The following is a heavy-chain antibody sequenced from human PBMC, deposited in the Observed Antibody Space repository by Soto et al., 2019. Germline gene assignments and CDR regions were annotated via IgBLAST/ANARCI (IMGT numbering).Heavy chain of an antibody. CDR3: AKDRTVAARNFDY. CDR2: ISTSIDAT. D-gene: IGHD6-6*01. V-gene: IGHV3-23*01. CDR1: GFAFSNYA. Sequence: GGSLRLSCAASGFAFSNYAMHWVRQAPGKGLEWVSSISTSIDATYYAGSVKGRFTISRDDSKNTPYLQMNSLRAEDSAVYYCAKDRTVAARNFDYWGQGTQVTVSS. J-gene: IGHJ4*02.